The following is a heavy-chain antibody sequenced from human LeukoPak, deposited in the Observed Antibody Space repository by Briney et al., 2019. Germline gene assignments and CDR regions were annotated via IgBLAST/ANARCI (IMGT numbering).Heavy chain of an antibody. CDR1: GGSISSSSYY. V-gene: IGHV4-39*01. CDR2: IYYSGST. CDR3: ARRYYDILTGYYKFDY. J-gene: IGHJ4*02. D-gene: IGHD3-9*01. Sequence: SETLSLTCTVSGGSISSSSYYWGWIRQPPGKGLEWIGSIYYSGSTYYNPSLKSRVTISVDTSKNQFSLKLSSVTAADTAVYYCARRYYDILTGYYKFDYWGQGTLVTVSS.